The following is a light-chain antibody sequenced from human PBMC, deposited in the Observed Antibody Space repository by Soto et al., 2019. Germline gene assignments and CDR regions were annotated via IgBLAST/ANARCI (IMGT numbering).Light chain of an antibody. J-gene: IGKJ2*01. CDR3: QRDNRYPYN. V-gene: IGKV1-5*01. CDR1: QSVSYF. Sequence: DIQMTQSPSTLSASVGDRVTITCRASQSVSYFLAWYQQKPGKAPKLLMYDVSTLQSGVPSRFSGSGSGTEFTLTISSLHPDDFATYYCQRDNRYPYNFGPGTKVEIK. CDR2: DVS.